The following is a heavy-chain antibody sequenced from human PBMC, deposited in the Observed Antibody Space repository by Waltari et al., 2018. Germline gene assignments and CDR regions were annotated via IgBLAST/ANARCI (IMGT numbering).Heavy chain of an antibody. CDR3: ARAGMSVAGYFDY. CDR1: GGSSSSSNW. CDR2: IYHSGST. J-gene: IGHJ4*02. V-gene: IGHV4-4*02. D-gene: IGHD6-19*01. Sequence: QVQLQESGPGLGKPSGTLALACAGSGGSSSSSNWWSGVRQPPGKGLEWIGEIYHSGSTNYNPSLKSRVTISVDKSKNQFSLKLSSVTAADTAVYYCARAGMSVAGYFDYWGQGTLVTVSS.